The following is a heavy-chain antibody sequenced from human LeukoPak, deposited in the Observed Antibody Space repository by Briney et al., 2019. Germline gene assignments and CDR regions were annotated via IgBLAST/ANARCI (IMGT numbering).Heavy chain of an antibody. J-gene: IGHJ5*02. CDR2: IYYSGST. CDR3: ARQCDYYDVENWFDP. D-gene: IGHD3-22*01. V-gene: IGHV4-39*01. Sequence: PSETLSLTCAVYGGSFSGYYWSWIRQPPGKGLEWIGSIYYSGSTYYNPSLKSRVTISVDTSKNQFSLKLSSVTAADTAVYYCARQCDYYDVENWFDPWGQGTLVTVSS. CDR1: GGSFSGYY.